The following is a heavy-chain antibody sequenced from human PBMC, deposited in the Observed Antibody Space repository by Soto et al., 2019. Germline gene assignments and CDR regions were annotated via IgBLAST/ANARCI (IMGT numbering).Heavy chain of an antibody. V-gene: IGHV3-48*02. CDR1: GFTFTSNN. D-gene: IGHD6-19*01. CDR2: IRGSGDTI. Sequence: EVQLVESGGGLVQPGGSLRLSCAASGFTFTSNNMAWVRQAPGKGLEWVSYIRGSGDTIYYADSVRGRFTISRDNAKDSLYLQMNSLRDEDTAVYYCARDPAVGSSGWYYFDYWGQGALVTVSS. J-gene: IGHJ4*02. CDR3: ARDPAVGSSGWYYFDY.